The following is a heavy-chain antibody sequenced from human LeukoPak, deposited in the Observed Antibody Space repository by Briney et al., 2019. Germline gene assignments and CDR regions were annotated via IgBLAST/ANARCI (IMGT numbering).Heavy chain of an antibody. J-gene: IGHJ4*02. CDR1: GFTFSSYG. CDR3: AKDGDIVVVPAAYYFDY. V-gene: IGHV3-30*18. CDR2: ISYDGSNK. D-gene: IGHD2-2*01. Sequence: PGRSLRLSCAASGFTFSSYGMHWVRQAPGKGLEWVAVISYDGSNKYYADSVKGRFTTSRDNSKNTLYLQMNSLRAEDTAVYYCAKDGDIVVVPAAYYFDYWGQGTLVTVS.